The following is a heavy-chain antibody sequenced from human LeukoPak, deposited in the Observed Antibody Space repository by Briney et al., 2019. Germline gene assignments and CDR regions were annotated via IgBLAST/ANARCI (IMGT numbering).Heavy chain of an antibody. D-gene: IGHD1-26*01. CDR1: GFTFSNYE. CDR3: AREDGSQLDY. CDR2: ISSSGSST. V-gene: IGHV3-48*03. Sequence: GGSLRLSCATSGFTFSNYEMSWVRQTPGKGLEWVSYISSSGSSTYYADSVKGRFTISRDNAKSSLCLQMDSLRAGDTAVYYYAREDGSQLDYWGRGTLVTVSS. J-gene: IGHJ4*02.